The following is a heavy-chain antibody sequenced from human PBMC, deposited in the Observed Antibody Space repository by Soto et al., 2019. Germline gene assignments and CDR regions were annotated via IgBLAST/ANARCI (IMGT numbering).Heavy chain of an antibody. CDR3: ARDEFLLYSSTSPIKFGYCMDV. Sequence: ASVKVSCKASGYTFTIYAMHWVRQAPGQRLEWMGWINAGNGNTKYSQKFQGRVTITRDTSASTAYMELSSLRSEDTAVYYCARDEFLLYSSTSPIKFGYCMDVWGKGTTVTVSS. CDR1: GYTFTIYA. CDR2: INAGNGNT. J-gene: IGHJ6*03. V-gene: IGHV1-3*01. D-gene: IGHD6-6*01.